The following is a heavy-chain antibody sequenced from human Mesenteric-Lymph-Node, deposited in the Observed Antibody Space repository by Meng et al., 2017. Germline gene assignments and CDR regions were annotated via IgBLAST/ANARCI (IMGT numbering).Heavy chain of an antibody. CDR2: INSLGSHV. CDR1: GFTFSSYS. CDR3: ARDRILGRIAVAGTGWFDP. Sequence: GESLKISCAASGFTFSSYSMNWVRRAPGKGLEWVSAINSLGSHVYYADSVKGRFTVSRDNAKNSLYLQMTSLRVEDTAVYYCARDRILGRIAVAGTGWFDPWGQGNLVNGAS. V-gene: IGHV3-21*01. D-gene: IGHD6-19*01. J-gene: IGHJ5*02.